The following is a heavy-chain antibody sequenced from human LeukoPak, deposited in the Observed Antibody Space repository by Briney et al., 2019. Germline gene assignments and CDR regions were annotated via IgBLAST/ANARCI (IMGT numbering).Heavy chain of an antibody. Sequence: PGGSLRLSCAASGFRPSDYTMTLVRQASGKGPEWVSAIGGRGGSTYYADSLGGRFTISRDSSKDMLYLQMNSLKVEDTATYYCGKEGGAWGQGTKVTVSS. CDR2: IGGRGGST. D-gene: IGHD3-16*01. CDR3: GKEGGA. CDR1: GFRPSDYT. V-gene: IGHV3-23*01. J-gene: IGHJ5*02.